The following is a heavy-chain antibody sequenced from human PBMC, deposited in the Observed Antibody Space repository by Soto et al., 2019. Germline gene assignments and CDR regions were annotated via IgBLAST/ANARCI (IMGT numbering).Heavy chain of an antibody. Sequence: QVQLQESGPGLVKPSETLSLTCTVSGGSISSYYWSWIRQPPGKGLEWIGYIYYSGSTNYNPSLKRRVTLSVDTSKNQFSLKLSSVTAADTAVYYCARHGGMDVWGKGNTATVSS. D-gene: IGHD3-16*01. V-gene: IGHV4-59*08. J-gene: IGHJ6*03. CDR3: ARHGGMDV. CDR2: IYYSGST. CDR1: GGSISSYY.